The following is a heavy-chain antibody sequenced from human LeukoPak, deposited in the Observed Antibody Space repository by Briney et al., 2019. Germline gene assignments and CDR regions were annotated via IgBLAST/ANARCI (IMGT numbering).Heavy chain of an antibody. CDR3: ARDVSSQQFGVMDV. Sequence: GASVKVSCKASGGTFSYFTINWVRQAPGQGLKWMGGIIPIVGTTNYAQKFQGRVTISADESTSTVYMELSSLRSEDTAVYYCARDVSSQQFGVMDVWGKGTTVTVSS. V-gene: IGHV1-69*13. D-gene: IGHD3-16*01. CDR2: IIPIVGTT. J-gene: IGHJ6*04. CDR1: GGTFSYFT.